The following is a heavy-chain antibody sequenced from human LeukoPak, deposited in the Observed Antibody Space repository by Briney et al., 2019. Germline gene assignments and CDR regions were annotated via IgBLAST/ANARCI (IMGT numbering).Heavy chain of an antibody. Sequence: PGGSLRLSCAASGFTFSRYAMRCVRQAPGKGLEGGSAVSCSGGSTYYADSVKGLFTISKDNSKTTLYLQMNSLRDEDTAVSYCATRMIRGVTHDAFDLWGQGTMVPVSS. D-gene: IGHD3-10*01. CDR2: VSCSGGST. CDR1: GFTFSRYA. V-gene: IGHV3-23*01. CDR3: ATRMIRGVTHDAFDL. J-gene: IGHJ3*01.